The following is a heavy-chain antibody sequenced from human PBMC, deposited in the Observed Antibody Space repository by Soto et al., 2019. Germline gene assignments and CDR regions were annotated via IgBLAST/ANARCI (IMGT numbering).Heavy chain of an antibody. J-gene: IGHJ4*02. D-gene: IGHD6-6*01. CDR2: IYHSGST. CDR1: GDSISSGSYS. Sequence: SETLSLTCAVSGDSISSGSYSWSWIRQPPGKGLEWIGYIYHSGSTYYNPSLKSRVTISVDRSKNQFSLKLSSVTAADTAVYYCAGGIAARPLGYWGQGTLVTSPQ. V-gene: IGHV4-30-2*01. CDR3: AGGIAARPLGY.